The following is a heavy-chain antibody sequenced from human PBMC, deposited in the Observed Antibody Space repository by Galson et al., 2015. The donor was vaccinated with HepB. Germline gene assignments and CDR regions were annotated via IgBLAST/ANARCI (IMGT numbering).Heavy chain of an antibody. CDR1: GFTFSSYW. CDR3: ARLNVVVVAARVTSSRGRHYYYMDV. V-gene: IGHV3-74*01. D-gene: IGHD2-15*01. CDR2: INSDGSST. J-gene: IGHJ6*03. Sequence: SLRLSCAASGFTFSSYWMHWVRQAPGKGLVWVSRINSDGSSTSYADSVKGRFTISRDNAKNTLYLQMNSLRAEDTAVYYCARLNVVVVAARVTSSRGRHYYYMDVWGKGTTVTVSS.